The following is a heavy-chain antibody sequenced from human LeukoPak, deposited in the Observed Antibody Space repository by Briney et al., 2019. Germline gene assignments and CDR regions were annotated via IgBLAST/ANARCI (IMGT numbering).Heavy chain of an antibody. D-gene: IGHD4-23*01. CDR1: GYTFTHYA. J-gene: IGHJ4*02. V-gene: IGHV7-4-1*02. Sequence: GASVKVSCKASGYTFTHYAINWVRQAPGQGLEWMGWINTNTGNPTYAQAFSGRLVFSFDTSVSTAFLQITSLKAEDTAVYYCARDLYGGNFFDDWAQGTLVTVSS. CDR3: ARDLYGGNFFDD. CDR2: INTNTGNP.